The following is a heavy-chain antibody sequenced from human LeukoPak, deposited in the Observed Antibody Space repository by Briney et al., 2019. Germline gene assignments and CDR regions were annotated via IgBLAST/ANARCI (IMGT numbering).Heavy chain of an antibody. CDR1: GGSISSYY. V-gene: IGHV4-59*12. J-gene: IGHJ4*02. D-gene: IGHD6-13*01. CDR2: IYHSGST. CDR3: ARVAPVAAAGALDY. Sequence: SETLSLTCTVSGGSISSYYWSWIRQPPGKGLEWIGEIYHSGSTNYNPSLKSRVTISVDKSKNQFSLKLSSVTAADTAVYYCARVAPVAAAGALDYWGQGTLVTVSS.